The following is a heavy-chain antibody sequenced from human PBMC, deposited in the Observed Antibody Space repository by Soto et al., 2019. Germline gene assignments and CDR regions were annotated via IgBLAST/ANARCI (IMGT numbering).Heavy chain of an antibody. CDR1: GFTFSSYG. V-gene: IGHV3-33*01. CDR2: IWYDGSNK. J-gene: IGHJ1*01. Sequence: QVQLVESGGGVVQPGRSLRLSCAASGFTFSSYGMHWVRQAPGKGLEWVAVIWYDGSNKYYADSVKGRFTISRDNSKNTLYRQMNSLRAEDTAVYYCARALWFGELAEYFQHWGQGTLVTVSS. CDR3: ARALWFGELAEYFQH. D-gene: IGHD3-10*01.